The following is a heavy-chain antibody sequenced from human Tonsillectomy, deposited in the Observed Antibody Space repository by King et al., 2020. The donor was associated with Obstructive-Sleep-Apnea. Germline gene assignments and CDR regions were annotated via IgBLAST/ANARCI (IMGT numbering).Heavy chain of an antibody. J-gene: IGHJ4*02. CDR3: ARHDYRSVYLGFYDY. CDR2: INYSGST. Sequence: QLQESGPGLVKPSETLSLTCTVSGGSISSYYWSWIRQPPGKGLEYIGYINYSGSTNCNPSLKSRVTISVDTSKNQFSRKLSSVTAADTAVYYCARHDYRSVYLGFYDYGAQETWATAPS. V-gene: IGHV4-59*08. D-gene: IGHD3-22*01. CDR1: GGSISSYY.